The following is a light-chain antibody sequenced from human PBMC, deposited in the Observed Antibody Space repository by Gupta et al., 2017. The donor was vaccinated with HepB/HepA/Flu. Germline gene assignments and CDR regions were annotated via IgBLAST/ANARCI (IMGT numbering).Light chain of an antibody. CDR1: QSVSSN. Sequence: EILMTQSPATLSVSPGERATVSCRASQSVSSNLAWYQQKPGQAPRLLIYGASTRASGIPARFSGSGSGTEFTLTISSLQSEDFVVYYCQQDNNWPFTFGHGTKVDFK. CDR3: QQDNNWPFT. J-gene: IGKJ3*01. V-gene: IGKV3-15*01. CDR2: GAS.